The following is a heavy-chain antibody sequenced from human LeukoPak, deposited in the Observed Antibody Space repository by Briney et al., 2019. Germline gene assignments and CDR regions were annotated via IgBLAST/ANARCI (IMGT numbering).Heavy chain of an antibody. CDR1: GGSISSYY. CDR2: IYTSGST. J-gene: IGHJ4*02. CDR3: AGGGSSSHFIY. Sequence: SETLSLTCTVSGGSISSYYWSWIRQPPGKGLGWIGYIYTSGSTNYNPSLKSRVTISVDTSQNQFSLKLRSVTAADTAVYYCAGGGSSSHFIYWGQGTLVTVSS. V-gene: IGHV4-4*09. D-gene: IGHD6-6*01.